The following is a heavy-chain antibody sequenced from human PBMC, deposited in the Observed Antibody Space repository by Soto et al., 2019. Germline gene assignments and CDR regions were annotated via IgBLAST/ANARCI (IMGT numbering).Heavy chain of an antibody. CDR2: FDPEDGET. Sequence: ASVKVSCKVSGYTLTELSMHWVRQAPGKGLEWMGGFDPEDGETIYAQKFQGRVTITEDTSTDTAYMELSSLRSEDTAVYYCATDRVTYYYASSGYYYFDYWGQGTLVTVS. CDR1: GYTLTELS. CDR3: ATDRVTYYYASSGYYYFDY. D-gene: IGHD3-22*01. V-gene: IGHV1-24*01. J-gene: IGHJ4*02.